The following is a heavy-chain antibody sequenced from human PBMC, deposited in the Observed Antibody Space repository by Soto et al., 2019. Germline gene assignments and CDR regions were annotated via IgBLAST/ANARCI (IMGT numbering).Heavy chain of an antibody. CDR1: GFTFSSYD. D-gene: IGHD2-15*01. J-gene: IGHJ3*02. CDR3: ARKADRYEAFDI. CDR2: IGTAGDT. V-gene: IGHV3-13*01. Sequence: AGGSLRLSCAASGFTFSSYDMHWVRQATGKGLEWVSAIGTAGDTYYPGSVKGRFTISRENAKNSLYLQMNSLRAGDTAVYYCARKADRYEAFDIWGQGTMVTVSS.